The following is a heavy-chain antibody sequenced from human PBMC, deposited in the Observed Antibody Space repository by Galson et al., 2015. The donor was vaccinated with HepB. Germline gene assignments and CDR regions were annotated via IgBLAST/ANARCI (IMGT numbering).Heavy chain of an antibody. V-gene: IGHV1-8*02. CDR2: MNPNSGNT. CDR3: ARNEDGSGWRFYFDY. J-gene: IGHJ4*02. CDR1: GYTFTSYD. D-gene: IGHD6-19*01. Sequence: SCKASGYTFTSYDINWVRQATGQGLEWMGWMNPNSGNTGYAQKFQGRVTMTRNTSISTAYMELSSLRSEDTAVYYCARNEDGSGWRFYFDYWGQGTLVTVSS.